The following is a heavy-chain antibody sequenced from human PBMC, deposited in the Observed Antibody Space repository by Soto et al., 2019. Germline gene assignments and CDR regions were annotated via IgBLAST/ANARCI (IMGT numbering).Heavy chain of an antibody. V-gene: IGHV4-39*01. CDR2: IYYNGTT. CDR3: VRHEVAVSGDYNMDV. Sequence: LQLQDSGPGLVKPSETLSRICTVSPDSITSSGYYWGWIRQTPGKGLEWIGSIYYNGTTYYNPSLKRRVFISVDTSKDQFSLRLKSVIVADTATFYCVRHEVAVSGDYNMDVWGRGTTVTVS. J-gene: IGHJ6*02. D-gene: IGHD3-22*01. CDR1: PDSITSSGYY.